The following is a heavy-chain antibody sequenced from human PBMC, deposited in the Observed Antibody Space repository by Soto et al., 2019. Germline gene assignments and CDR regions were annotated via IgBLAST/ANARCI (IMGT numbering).Heavy chain of an antibody. Sequence: ASVKVSCKASGGTFSSYTISWVRQAPGQGLEWMGRIIPILGIANYAQRFQGRVTITADKSTSTAYMELSSLRSEDTAVYYCAREEYSSPPYYYYMDVWGKGTTVTVSS. D-gene: IGHD6-6*01. CDR1: GGTFSSYT. V-gene: IGHV1-69*04. J-gene: IGHJ6*03. CDR2: IIPILGIA. CDR3: AREEYSSPPYYYYMDV.